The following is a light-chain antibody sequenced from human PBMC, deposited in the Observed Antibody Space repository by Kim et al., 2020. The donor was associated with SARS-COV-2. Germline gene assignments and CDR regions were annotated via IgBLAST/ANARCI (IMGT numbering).Light chain of an antibody. J-gene: IGKJ1*01. V-gene: IGKV3-20*01. CDR3: QQYDKAPRT. Sequence: EIVLTQSPGILSLSPGERATLSCRASQSVSRGYLAWYQQKPGQAPGLLIYTTSNRATGIPDRFSGSWSGTDFTLTISRLEPEDFAVYYCQQYDKAPRTFGQGTKVDIK. CDR1: QSVSRGY. CDR2: TTS.